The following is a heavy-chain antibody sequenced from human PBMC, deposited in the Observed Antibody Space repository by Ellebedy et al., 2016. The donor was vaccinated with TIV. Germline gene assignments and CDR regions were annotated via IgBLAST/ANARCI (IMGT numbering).Heavy chain of an antibody. CDR3: ARHGGGMVRGPQAPVDFDL. D-gene: IGHD3-10*01. CDR1: GGSISSSSYY. V-gene: IGHV4-39*01. CDR2: IYYSGST. J-gene: IGHJ2*01. Sequence: GSLRLSXTVSGGSISSSSYYWGWIRQPPGKGLEWIGSIYYSGSTYYNPSLKSRVTISVDTSKSQFSLKLSSVTAADTAVYYCARHGGGMVRGPQAPVDFDLWGRGTLVTVSS.